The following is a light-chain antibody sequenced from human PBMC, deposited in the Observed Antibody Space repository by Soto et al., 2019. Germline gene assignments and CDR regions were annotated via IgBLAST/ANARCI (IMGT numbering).Light chain of an antibody. CDR3: QHYGSSPRT. J-gene: IGKJ1*01. V-gene: IGKV3-20*01. CDR1: QSVSSNY. Sequence: EIVFTQSPGTLSFSPGERATLSCRASQSVSSNYLAWYQQRPGQAPRLLLYGASSRATGIPDRFSGSGSGTDFTLTISRLEPEDFAVYYCQHYGSSPRTFGQGTKVDIK. CDR2: GAS.